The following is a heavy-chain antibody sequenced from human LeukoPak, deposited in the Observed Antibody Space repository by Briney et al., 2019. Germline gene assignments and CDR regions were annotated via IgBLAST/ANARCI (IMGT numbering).Heavy chain of an antibody. CDR2: IWYDGSNK. V-gene: IGHV3-33*01. Sequence: GALELSCAASGFPFSSYGMHWVRPAPGKGLEWVAVIWYDGSNKYYADSVKGRFTISRDNSKNTLYLQMNSLRAEDTAVYYCARAGTHYYDSSGYYPEYFQHWGQGTLVTVSS. CDR3: ARAGTHYYDSSGYYPEYFQH. D-gene: IGHD3-22*01. J-gene: IGHJ1*01. CDR1: GFPFSSYG.